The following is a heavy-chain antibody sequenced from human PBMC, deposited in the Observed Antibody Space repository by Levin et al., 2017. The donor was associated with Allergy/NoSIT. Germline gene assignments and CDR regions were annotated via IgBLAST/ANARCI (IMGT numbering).Heavy chain of an antibody. V-gene: IGHV3-21*01. J-gene: IGHJ4*02. D-gene: IGHD6-19*01. CDR2: ISSSSIYI. Sequence: GGSLRLSCAASGFTFDTYTITWVRQAPGKGLEWVSSISSSSIYIYSADSVRDRFTISRDNAKNSLYLQMSSLRADDTAVYYCARDHGGSGGWYYFYYWGQGTLVTVSS. CDR1: GFTFDTYT. CDR3: ARDHGGSGGWYYFYY.